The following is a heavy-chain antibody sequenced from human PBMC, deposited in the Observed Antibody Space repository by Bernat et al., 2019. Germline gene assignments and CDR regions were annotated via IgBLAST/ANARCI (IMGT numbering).Heavy chain of an antibody. CDR2: ASNDGTNK. CDR3: ARDGTAWCPDF. V-gene: IGHV3-30*19. Sequence: QVQLVASGGGVVRPGTSLRLSCVGSGFTFRSIGIHWVRQAPGKGLEWVTLASNDGTNKPYADSVRGRFTSSRDNSKNTVYLNMHSLRVDDTVIYYCARDGTAWCPDFWGLGTLVTVAP. J-gene: IGHJ4*02. D-gene: IGHD2-21*02. CDR1: GFTFRSIG.